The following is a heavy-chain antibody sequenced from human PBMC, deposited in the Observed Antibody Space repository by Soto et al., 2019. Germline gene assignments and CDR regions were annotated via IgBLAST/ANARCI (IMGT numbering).Heavy chain of an antibody. D-gene: IGHD5-12*01. CDR3: ARDLVDIEGYRHGLDV. Sequence: PGGSLRLSCAASGFTVSSNYMSWVRQAPGKGLEWVSVIYSGGSTYYADSVKGRFTISRDNSKNTLYLQMNSLRAEDTAVYYCARDLVDIEGYRHGLDVWGQGTTVTVSS. CDR2: IYSGGST. V-gene: IGHV3-66*01. J-gene: IGHJ6*02. CDR1: GFTVSSNY.